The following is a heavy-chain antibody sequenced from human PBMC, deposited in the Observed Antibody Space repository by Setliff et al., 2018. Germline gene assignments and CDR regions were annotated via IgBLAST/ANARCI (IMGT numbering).Heavy chain of an antibody. CDR1: GFTSTNYA. D-gene: IGHD5-12*01. J-gene: IGHJ1*01. V-gene: IGHV1-3*01. CDR3: ASAHYYSGYIEYFQY. Sequence: ASVKVSCKASGFTSTNYAIHWVRQAPGQRPECMGWIHAGNGDTKYSQKSQGRVTITRDTSASTVYMELSSLRSEDTAVYYCASAHYYSGYIEYFQYWGQGTLVTVSS. CDR2: IHAGNGDT.